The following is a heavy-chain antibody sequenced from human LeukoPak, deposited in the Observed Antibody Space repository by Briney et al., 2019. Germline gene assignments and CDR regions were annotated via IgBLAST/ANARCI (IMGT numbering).Heavy chain of an antibody. D-gene: IGHD3-22*01. Sequence: PGGSLRLSCAASGFTFSGSAMHWVRQASGKGLEWVGRIRSKANNYATAYAASVKGRFTISRDDSKNTAYLQMNSLKTEDTAVYYCSSLFYDSSGYYSRWGQGTLVTVSS. V-gene: IGHV3-73*01. J-gene: IGHJ4*02. CDR3: SSLFYDSSGYYSR. CDR1: GFTFSGSA. CDR2: IRSKANNYAT.